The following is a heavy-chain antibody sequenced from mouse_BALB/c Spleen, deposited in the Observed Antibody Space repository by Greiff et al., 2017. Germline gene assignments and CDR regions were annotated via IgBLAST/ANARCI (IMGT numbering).Heavy chain of an antibody. D-gene: IGHD4-1*01. CDR3: AKLIGTWGYFDY. J-gene: IGHJ2*01. CDR2: IDPANDNT. Sequence: EVQLQESGAELVKPGASVKLSCTASGINIKDTYMHWVKQRPEQGLEWIGRIDPANDNTKFDPKFQGKATITADTYSNTAYLQLSSLTSEDTAVYYCAKLIGTWGYFDYWGQGTTLTVSS. CDR1: GINIKDTY. V-gene: IGHV14-3*02.